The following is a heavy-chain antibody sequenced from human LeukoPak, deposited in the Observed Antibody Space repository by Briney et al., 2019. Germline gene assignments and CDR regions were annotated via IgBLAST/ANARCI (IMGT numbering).Heavy chain of an antibody. CDR1: GFSFSSFA. J-gene: IGHJ5*02. Sequence: PGGSLRLSCAASGFSFSSFAMTWVRQAPGKGLEWVSSITGGHYATYNTDSVKGRFTISRDNAKSTLYLQMNSLRADDTAIYYCTKDPNGDYIGAFDPWGQGTLVTVSS. CDR3: TKDPNGDYIGAFDP. V-gene: IGHV3-23*01. CDR2: ITGGHYAT. D-gene: IGHD4-17*01.